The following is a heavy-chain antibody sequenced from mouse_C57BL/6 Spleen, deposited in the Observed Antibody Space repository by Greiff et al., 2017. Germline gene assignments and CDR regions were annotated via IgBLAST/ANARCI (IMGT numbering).Heavy chain of an antibody. CDR2: IWGDGST. V-gene: IGHV2-3*01. J-gene: IGHJ2*01. CDR1: GFSLTSYG. CDR3: AGMITTPYYFDY. D-gene: IGHD2-4*01. Sequence: QVQLKASGPGLVAPSQSLSITCTVSGFSLTSYGVSWVRQPPGTGLEWLGVIWGDGSTNYHSALISRPSISKDNAKSQVFLKLNRLQTDDTASYYCAGMITTPYYFDYGGQGTTLTVSS.